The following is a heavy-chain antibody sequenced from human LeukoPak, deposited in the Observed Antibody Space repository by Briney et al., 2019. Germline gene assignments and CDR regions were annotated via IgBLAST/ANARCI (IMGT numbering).Heavy chain of an antibody. D-gene: IGHD3-22*01. J-gene: IGHJ4*02. Sequence: ASVKVSCKAFGYKFTNYGISWVRQAPGQGLEWMGWISPYNGNTIYAQKLQGRVTMTTDTSTSTAYMELRSLRSDDTAVYYCARGSPPRVYYDRSGYYSYYFDYWGQGTLVTVSS. CDR1: GYKFTNYG. CDR2: ISPYNGNT. CDR3: ARGSPPRVYYDRSGYYSYYFDY. V-gene: IGHV1-18*01.